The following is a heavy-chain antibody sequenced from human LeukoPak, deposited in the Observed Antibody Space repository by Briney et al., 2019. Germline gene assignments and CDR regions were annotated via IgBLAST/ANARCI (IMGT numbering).Heavy chain of an antibody. CDR2: LSSSGDTT. CDR3: ARGTFSPDN. Sequence: TGGSLRLSCAASGSTLSSYAMTWVRQAPGKGLEWVSSLSSSGDTTYYADSVKGRFTISRDNSKNTLFLQMNSLRAEDTAVYYCARGTFSPDNWGQGTLVTVAS. J-gene: IGHJ4*02. CDR1: GSTLSSYA. D-gene: IGHD2/OR15-2a*01. V-gene: IGHV3-23*01.